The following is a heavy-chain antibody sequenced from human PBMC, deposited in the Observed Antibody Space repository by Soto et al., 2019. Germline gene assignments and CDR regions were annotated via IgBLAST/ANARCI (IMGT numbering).Heavy chain of an antibody. V-gene: IGHV3-33*01. CDR3: AREVNSYFDY. Sequence: QVQLVESGGGVVQPGRSLRLSCAASGFTFSSYGMHWVRQAPGKGLEWVAVIWYDGSNKYYADSVKGRFTISRDNSKNTLYLQMNSLRAEETAVYYCAREVNSYFDYWGQGTLVTVSS. CDR2: IWYDGSNK. CDR1: GFTFSSYG. D-gene: IGHD1-20*01. J-gene: IGHJ4*02.